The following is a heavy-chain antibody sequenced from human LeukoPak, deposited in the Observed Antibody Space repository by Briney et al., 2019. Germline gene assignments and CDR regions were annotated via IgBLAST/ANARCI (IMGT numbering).Heavy chain of an antibody. CDR2: IRYDGSNK. D-gene: IGHD5-12*01. Sequence: PGGSLRLSCAASGFTFSSYGMHWVRQAPGKGLEWVAFIRYDGSNKYYADSVKGRFTISRDNSKNTLYLQMNSLRAEDTAVYYCAKGRGYHYCYYGMDVWGQGTTVTVSS. CDR3: AKGRGYHYCYYGMDV. CDR1: GFTFSSYG. V-gene: IGHV3-30*02. J-gene: IGHJ6*02.